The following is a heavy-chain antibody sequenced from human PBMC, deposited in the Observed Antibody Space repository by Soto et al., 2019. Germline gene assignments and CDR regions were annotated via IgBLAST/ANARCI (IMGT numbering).Heavy chain of an antibody. J-gene: IGHJ5*01. D-gene: IGHD6-19*01. CDR1: GFTFSSHA. V-gene: IGHV3-30*18. CDR2: ISYDGSNK. CDR3: AKDRVVAGIGDFDS. Sequence: QVQLVESGGGVIQPGTSLRLSCAASGFTFSSHAMHWVRQVPGKGLEWVAVISYDGSNKYYGDSVKGRFTVSRDNSKDTVFLQMNSLRVEDTAVYYCAKDRVVAGIGDFDSWGQGTLVTVSS.